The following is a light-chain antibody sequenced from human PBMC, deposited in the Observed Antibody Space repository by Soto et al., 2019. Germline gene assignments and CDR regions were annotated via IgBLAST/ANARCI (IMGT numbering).Light chain of an antibody. Sequence: DIQMTQSPSTVSASVGDGVTITCRASQSISTWLAWYQQKPGKAPNLLIYDASTLESGGPSGFSGSGSGTAFTLTISSLQPDDSATYYCQQDNSYPYTFGQGTKLEIK. CDR2: DAS. CDR1: QSISTW. V-gene: IGKV1-5*01. J-gene: IGKJ2*01. CDR3: QQDNSYPYT.